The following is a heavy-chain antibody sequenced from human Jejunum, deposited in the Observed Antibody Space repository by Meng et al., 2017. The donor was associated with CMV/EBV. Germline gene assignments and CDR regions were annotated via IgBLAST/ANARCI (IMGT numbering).Heavy chain of an antibody. J-gene: IGHJ4*02. CDR1: GFTFDNYA. CDR2: ISGTGSDT. CDR3: ARVTELWLHYFDY. V-gene: IGHV3-23*01. D-gene: IGHD5-18*01. Sequence: TGFTFDNYAMTWVRRAPGRGLEWLATISGTGSDTQYADSVKGRFTISRDNSKNTLYLQINSLSAEDTAVYYCARVTELWLHYFDYWGQGTLVTVSS.